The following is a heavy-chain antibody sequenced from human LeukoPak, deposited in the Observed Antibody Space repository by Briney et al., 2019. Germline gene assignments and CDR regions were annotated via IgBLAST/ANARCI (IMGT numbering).Heavy chain of an antibody. CDR1: GGTFSSYA. V-gene: IGHV1-69*06. Sequence: ASVKVSCKASGGTFSSYAISWVRQAPGQGLEWMGGIIPIFGTANYAQKFQGRVTITADKSTSTAYMELSSLRSEDTAVYYCARGIKRGVTATLGYYYYYYMDVWGKGTTVTISS. J-gene: IGHJ6*03. D-gene: IGHD2-21*02. CDR3: ARGIKRGVTATLGYYYYYYMDV. CDR2: IIPIFGTA.